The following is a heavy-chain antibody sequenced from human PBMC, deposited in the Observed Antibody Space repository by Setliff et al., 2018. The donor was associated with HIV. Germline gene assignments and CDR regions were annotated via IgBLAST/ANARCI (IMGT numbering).Heavy chain of an antibody. D-gene: IGHD2-2*01. J-gene: IGHJ4*02. CDR3: ARVRLRVPPSIFDY. V-gene: IGHV4-39*01. CDR2: FYYSGST. Sequence: SETLSLTCVVSGDSISRSRYYWGWIRQPPGKGLEWIGSFYYSGSTYYNPSLKSRVTISVDTSKNQFSLRLNSVTAADTAVYYCARVRLRVPPSIFDYWGQGAQVTVSS. CDR1: GDSISRSRYY.